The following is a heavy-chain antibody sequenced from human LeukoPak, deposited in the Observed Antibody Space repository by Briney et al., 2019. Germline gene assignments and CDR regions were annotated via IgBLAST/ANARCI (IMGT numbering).Heavy chain of an antibody. CDR1: GYTFTSCD. J-gene: IGHJ4*02. V-gene: IGHV1-8*01. Sequence: ASVKVSCKASGYTFTSCDVNWVRQATGQGLEWMGWMNPNSGNTGYGQSFQGRITMTRDISIGTAYMELSNLTSEDTAIYYCTRGSSGRRDNWGQGTLVTVSA. CDR2: MNPNSGNT. D-gene: IGHD6-19*01. CDR3: TRGSSGRRDN.